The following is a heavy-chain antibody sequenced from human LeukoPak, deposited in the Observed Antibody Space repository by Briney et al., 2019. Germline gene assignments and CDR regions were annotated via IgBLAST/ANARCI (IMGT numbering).Heavy chain of an antibody. J-gene: IGHJ4*02. CDR3: ARRSIAARKAFDY. CDR2: INPNGGGT. Sequence: ASVKVSCKASGYTFTGYYMHWVRQAPGQGLEWMGWINPNGGGTNYAQKFQGRVTMTRDTSISTAYMELSRLRSDDTAVYYCARRSIAARKAFDYWGQGTLVTVSS. CDR1: GYTFTGYY. D-gene: IGHD6-6*01. V-gene: IGHV1-2*02.